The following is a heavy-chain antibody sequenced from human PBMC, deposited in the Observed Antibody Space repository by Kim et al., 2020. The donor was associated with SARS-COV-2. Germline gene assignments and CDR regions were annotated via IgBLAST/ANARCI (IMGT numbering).Heavy chain of an antibody. CDR1: GFTFSNYA. CDR3: VTRNYYNSGSYYEGAPFDF. Sequence: GGSLRLSCSASGFTFSNYAMHWVRQAPGKGLEYVSAISSDGGSTYYADSVKGRFTTSRDNSKNMLYVQMSSLRVEDTAIYYCVTRNYYNSGSYYEGAPFDFWGQGTLVTVSS. V-gene: IGHV3-64*05. CDR2: ISSDGGST. D-gene: IGHD3-10*01. J-gene: IGHJ4*02.